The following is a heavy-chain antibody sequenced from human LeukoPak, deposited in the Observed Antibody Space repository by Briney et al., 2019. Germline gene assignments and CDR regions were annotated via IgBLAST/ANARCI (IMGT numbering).Heavy chain of an antibody. Sequence: SETMSLTCTVSGGSITTYYWSWIRQPPGKGLEWIGSIYYSGSPYYNPSLKSRVTISVDTSKKQFSLKLSSVTAADTAVYYCARHVGFITMVRGVINNNWFDPWGQGTLVTVSS. J-gene: IGHJ5*02. CDR2: IYYSGSP. CDR1: GGSITTYY. V-gene: IGHV4-39*01. CDR3: ARHVGFITMVRGVINNNWFDP. D-gene: IGHD3-10*01.